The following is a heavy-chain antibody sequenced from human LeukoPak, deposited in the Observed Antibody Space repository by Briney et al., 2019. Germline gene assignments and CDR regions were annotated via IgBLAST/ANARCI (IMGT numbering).Heavy chain of an antibody. J-gene: IGHJ4*02. CDR2: IHSSGTIK. V-gene: IGHV3-48*03. Sequence: PGGSLRLSCAVSGFPFSIYEMNWVRQAPGKGLEWVSSIHSSGTIKYYADSVKGRFSISRDNATSSLYLQMNSLRVEDTAVYYCALLAVASDFDYWGQGALVTVSS. CDR3: ALLAVASDFDY. CDR1: GFPFSIYE. D-gene: IGHD6-19*01.